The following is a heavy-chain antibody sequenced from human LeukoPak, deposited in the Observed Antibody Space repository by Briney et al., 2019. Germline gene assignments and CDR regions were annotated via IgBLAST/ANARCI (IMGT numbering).Heavy chain of an antibody. CDR1: GFTFSSYS. Sequence: GGSLRLSCAASGFTFSSYSMNWVRQAPGKGLEWVSYISSSSSTIYYADSVKGRFTISRDNAKNSLYLQMNSLRAEDTAVYYCARDQSPQRPVLRYFDWLPLGGDAFDIWGQGTMVTVSS. V-gene: IGHV3-48*01. J-gene: IGHJ3*02. D-gene: IGHD3-9*01. CDR2: ISSSSSTI. CDR3: ARDQSPQRPVLRYFDWLPLGGDAFDI.